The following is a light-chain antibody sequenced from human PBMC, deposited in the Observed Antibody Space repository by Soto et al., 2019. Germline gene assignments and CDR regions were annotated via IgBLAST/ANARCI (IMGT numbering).Light chain of an antibody. J-gene: IGLJ2*01. CDR1: SSDVGGYNY. CDR2: DVT. Sequence: QSALTQPASASGSPGQSITISCTGTSSDVGGYNYVSWYQQHPGKAPKVMIYDVTQRPSGIPNRFSGSKSGNTAALTISGLQVEDEADYYCSSCDGGSSRVVFGGGTKLTVL. CDR3: SSCDGGSSRVV. V-gene: IGLV2-14*03.